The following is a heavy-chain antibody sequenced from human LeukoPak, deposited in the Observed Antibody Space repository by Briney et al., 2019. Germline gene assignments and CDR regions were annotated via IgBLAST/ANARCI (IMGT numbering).Heavy chain of an antibody. D-gene: IGHD3-22*01. V-gene: IGHV3-30-3*01. CDR1: GFPFSSYA. CDR3: ARPHSSGYAFDY. Sequence: PGGSLRLPCAASGFPFSSYAMSWVRQAPGKGLEWVAVISYDGSNKYYADSVKGRFTISRDNSKNTLYLQMNSLRAEDTAVYYCARPHSSGYAFDYWGQGTLVTVSS. CDR2: ISYDGSNK. J-gene: IGHJ4*02.